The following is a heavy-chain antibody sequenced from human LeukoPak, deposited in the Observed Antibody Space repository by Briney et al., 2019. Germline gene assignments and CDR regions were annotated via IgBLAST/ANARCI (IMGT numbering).Heavy chain of an antibody. Sequence: ASVKVSCKASGYTFTGYYMHWVRQAPGQGLEWMGWINPNSGGTNYAQKFQGRVTMTRDMSTSTVYMELSSLRSEDTAVYYCARESGGSYYVFDYWGQGTLVTVSS. J-gene: IGHJ4*02. CDR3: ARESGGSYYVFDY. CDR2: INPNSGGT. D-gene: IGHD1-26*01. V-gene: IGHV1-2*02. CDR1: GYTFTGYY.